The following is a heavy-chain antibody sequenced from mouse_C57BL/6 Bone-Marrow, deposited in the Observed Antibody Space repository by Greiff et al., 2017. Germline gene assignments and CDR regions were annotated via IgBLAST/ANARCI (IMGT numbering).Heavy chain of an antibody. V-gene: IGHV1-50*01. CDR2: IEPSDSYT. CDR3: ARWRATYARDY. CDR1: GYTFTSYW. D-gene: IGHD3-1*01. Sequence: VQLQQPGAELVKPGASVKLSCKASGYTFTSYWMQWVKQRPGQGLEWIGDIEPSDSYTNYNQKFKAKATLTVDTSSSTAYMQLSSLTSEYSSVYYCARWRATYARDYWGQGTSVTVSS. J-gene: IGHJ4*01.